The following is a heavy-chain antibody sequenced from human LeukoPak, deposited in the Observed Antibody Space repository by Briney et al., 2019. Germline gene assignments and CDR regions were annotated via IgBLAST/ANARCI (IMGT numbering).Heavy chain of an antibody. CDR1: GYTFTGYY. CDR3: ARRPHFITGTTDWFDP. V-gene: IGHV1-2*02. CDR2: INPNSGGT. Sequence: GASGKVSCKASGYTFTGYYMHWVRQAPGQGLERMGWINPNSGGTNYAQKFQGRVTMTRDTSISTAYMELSRLRSDDTAVYYCARRPHFITGTTDWFDPWGQGTLVTVSS. D-gene: IGHD1-7*01. J-gene: IGHJ5*02.